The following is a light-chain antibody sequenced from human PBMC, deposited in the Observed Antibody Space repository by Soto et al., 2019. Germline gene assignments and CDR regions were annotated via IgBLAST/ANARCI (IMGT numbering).Light chain of an antibody. J-gene: IGKJ4*01. V-gene: IGKV4-1*01. CDR2: WAS. CDR1: QSVLYSSNNKNY. CDR3: QQYYSTPLT. Sequence: DIVMTQSPDSLAVSLGERATINCKSSQSVLYSSNNKNYLAWYQQKPGQPPKLLIYWASTRESGVPDRFSGSGSGTDITLTISSLQAEDVAFYYCQQYYSTPLTFGGGTKVEIK.